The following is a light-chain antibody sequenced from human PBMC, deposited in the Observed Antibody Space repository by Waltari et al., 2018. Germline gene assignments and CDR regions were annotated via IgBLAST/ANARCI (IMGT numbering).Light chain of an antibody. CDR1: NIGSKS. Sequence: SYVLTQPPSVSVAPGKTARITCGGNNIGSKSVHWYQQKPGQAPVLVVYADSDRPSGIPERFSGSNSGNTATLTISRVEAGDEADYYCQVWDRSSEICGTGTKVTVL. CDR3: QVWDRSSEI. J-gene: IGLJ1*01. V-gene: IGLV3-21*03. CDR2: ADS.